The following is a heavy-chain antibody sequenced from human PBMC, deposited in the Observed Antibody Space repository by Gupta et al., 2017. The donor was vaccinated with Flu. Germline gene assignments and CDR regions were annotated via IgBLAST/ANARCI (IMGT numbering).Heavy chain of an antibody. CDR3: ATTYYDFWSDHYKGDY. CDR1: GASISRFY. CDR2: IYASGSI. V-gene: IGHV4-4*07. Sequence: QVQLQESGTGLLKPSETLSLTCTVSGASISRFYWSWIRQPAGNGLEWIGRIYASGSIHYNPSLKSRLTRSLDTSKSQFSLNLNSVTAADTAVYYWATTYYDFWSDHYKGDYWGQGTLVTVSS. J-gene: IGHJ4*02. D-gene: IGHD3-3*01.